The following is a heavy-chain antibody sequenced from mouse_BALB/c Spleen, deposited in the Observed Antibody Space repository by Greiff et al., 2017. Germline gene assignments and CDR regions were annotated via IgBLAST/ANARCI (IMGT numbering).Heavy chain of an antibody. CDR3: ASWDGDFDY. CDR1: GFTFSSFG. V-gene: IGHV5-17*02. J-gene: IGHJ2*01. D-gene: IGHD4-1*01. Sequence: EVKLVESGGGLVQPGGSRKLSCAASGFTFSSFGMHWVRQAPEKGLEWVAYISSGSSTIYYADTVKGRFTISRDNPKNTLFLQMTSLRSEDTAMYYCASWDGDFDYWGQGTTLTVSS. CDR2: ISSGSSTI.